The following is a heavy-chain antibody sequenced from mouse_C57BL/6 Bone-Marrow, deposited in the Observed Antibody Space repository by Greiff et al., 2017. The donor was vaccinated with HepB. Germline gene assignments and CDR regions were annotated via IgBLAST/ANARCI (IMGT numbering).Heavy chain of an antibody. V-gene: IGHV1-39*01. CDR1: GYSFTDYN. D-gene: IGHD4-1*01. CDR3: ARGEDAFNWVYAMDY. J-gene: IGHJ4*01. CDR2: INPNYGTT. Sequence: EVHLVESGPELVKPGASVKISCKASGYSFTDYNMNWVKQSNGKSLEWIGVINPNYGTTSYNQKFKGKATLTVDQSSSTAYMQLNSLTSEDSAVYYCARGEDAFNWVYAMDYWGQGTSVTVSS.